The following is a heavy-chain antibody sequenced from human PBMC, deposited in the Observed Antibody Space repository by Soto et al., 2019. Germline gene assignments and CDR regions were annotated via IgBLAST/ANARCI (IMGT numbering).Heavy chain of an antibody. D-gene: IGHD3-10*01. J-gene: IGHJ3*02. V-gene: IGHV5-51*01. Sequence: LGESLKISCKGSGYSFTTYWIGWVRQMPGKGLEWMGNFYPGDADSRYSPSFQGQVTMAADKSLTTAYLQWSSLKASHSSMYFCARPVNAGGDVAALGIWGQGTMFTASS. CDR1: GYSFTTYW. CDR2: FYPGDADS. CDR3: ARPVNAGGDVAALGI.